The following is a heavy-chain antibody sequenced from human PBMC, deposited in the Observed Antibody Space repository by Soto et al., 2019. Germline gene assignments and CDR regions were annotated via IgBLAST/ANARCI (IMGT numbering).Heavy chain of an antibody. CDR2: IYYSGST. D-gene: IGHD4-17*01. Sequence: SETLSLTCTVSGGSISSYYWSWIRQPPGKGLEWIGYIYYSGSTNYNPSLKSRVTISVDTSKNQFSLKLSSVTAADTAVYYCARRGGGDYDNGGFDPWGQGTLVTXSS. CDR3: ARRGGGDYDNGGFDP. J-gene: IGHJ5*02. CDR1: GGSISSYY. V-gene: IGHV4-59*08.